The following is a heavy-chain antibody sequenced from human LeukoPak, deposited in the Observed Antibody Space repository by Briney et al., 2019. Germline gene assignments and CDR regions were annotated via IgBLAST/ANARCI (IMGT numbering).Heavy chain of an antibody. D-gene: IGHD3-10*01. V-gene: IGHV4-59*01. CDR2: IYNSGST. Sequence: SETLSLTCTVSGGSISSYCWSWIRQPPGKGLEWIGYIYNSGSTNYNPSLKSRVTISVDTSKNQFSLRVSSVTAADTAVYYCARGMVPYYYYGLDVWGQGTTVTVSS. CDR1: GGSISSYC. CDR3: ARGMVPYYYYGLDV. J-gene: IGHJ6*02.